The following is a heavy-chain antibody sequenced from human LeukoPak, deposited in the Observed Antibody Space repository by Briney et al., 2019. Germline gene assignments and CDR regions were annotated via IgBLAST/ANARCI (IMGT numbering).Heavy chain of an antibody. V-gene: IGHV3-7*01. Sequence: GGSLRLSCATSGFTFSTYWMSWVRQTPGKGLEWVAKIKPDGSEKSYVDSVKGRFIISRDNAKNSVYLQMNSLRVEDTAVYYCARGQLADNQWGQGALVTVSS. CDR1: GFTFSTYW. CDR3: ARGQLADNQ. CDR2: IKPDGSEK. D-gene: IGHD1-14*01. J-gene: IGHJ4*02.